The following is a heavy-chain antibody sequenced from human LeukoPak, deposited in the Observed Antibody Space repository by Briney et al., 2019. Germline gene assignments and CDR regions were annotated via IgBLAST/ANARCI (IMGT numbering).Heavy chain of an antibody. J-gene: IGHJ4*02. CDR1: GFAFSGYS. V-gene: IGHV3-23*01. CDR2: IGEEKSGSWT. D-gene: IGHD3-10*01. Sequence: GGFLRLSCAASGFAFSGYSMHWVRQAPVKGLEWLSAIGEEKSGSWTKSADSVKGRFTISRDNSKNTLYLQMNSLRSEDTAVYYCAKRLGSGSFFPLYHFDLWGQGTLVTVSP. CDR3: AKRLGSGSFFPLYHFDL.